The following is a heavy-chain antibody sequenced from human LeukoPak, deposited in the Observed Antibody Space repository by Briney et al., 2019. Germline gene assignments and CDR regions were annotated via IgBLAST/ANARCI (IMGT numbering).Heavy chain of an antibody. J-gene: IGHJ5*02. V-gene: IGHV1-18*01. Sequence: GASVKVSCKASGYTFSNYGLSWVRHAPGQGLEWMGWISTDSGNANYAQKFQGRLTMTTDTSTTTAYMELGSLRSDDTAVYYCARGKVLRFLEYLDDTPNWFDPWGQGTLVTVSS. CDR2: ISTDSGNA. CDR1: GYTFSNYG. D-gene: IGHD3-3*01. CDR3: ARGKVLRFLEYLDDTPNWFDP.